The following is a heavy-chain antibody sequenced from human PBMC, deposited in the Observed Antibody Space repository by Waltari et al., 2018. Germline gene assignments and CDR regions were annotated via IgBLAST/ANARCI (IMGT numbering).Heavy chain of an antibody. D-gene: IGHD3-10*01. J-gene: IGHJ5*02. CDR2: IYYSGST. CDR3: ARQSRRDVGSGPWFDP. Sequence: QLQLQESGPGLVKPSETLSLTCTVSGGSISSSSYYWGWLRQPPGKGLEWIGSIYYSGSTYYNPSLKSRVTISVDTSKNQFSLKLSSVTAADTAVYYCARQSRRDVGSGPWFDPWGQGTLVTVSS. V-gene: IGHV4-39*01. CDR1: GGSISSSSYY.